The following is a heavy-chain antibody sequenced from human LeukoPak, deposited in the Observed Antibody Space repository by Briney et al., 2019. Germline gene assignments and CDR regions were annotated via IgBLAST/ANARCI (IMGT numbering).Heavy chain of an antibody. CDR1: RIALSSYA. CDR3: AKGLRGLRNRIMGDTFDL. V-gene: IGHV3-23*01. CDR2: ITYSGVNE. J-gene: IGHJ3*01. Sequence: GGSLRLSCVAPRIALSSYAMSWVRHAPGKGLEWVSTITYSGVNEYYTDSVKGRFTISRDNSKDTLYLQMNGLRVEDTAIYYCAKGLRGLRNRIMGDTFDLWGQGTMVAVSS. D-gene: IGHD1-14*01.